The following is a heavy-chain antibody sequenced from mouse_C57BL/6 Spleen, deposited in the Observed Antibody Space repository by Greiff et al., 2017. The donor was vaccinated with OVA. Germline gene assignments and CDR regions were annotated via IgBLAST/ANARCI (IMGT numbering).Heavy chain of an antibody. J-gene: IGHJ3*01. V-gene: IGHV1-50*01. D-gene: IGHD2-1*01. CDR3: ARTNGNSWFAY. Sequence: VQRVESGAELVKPGASVKLSCKASGYTFTSYWMQWVKQRPGQGLEWIGEIDPSDSYTNYNQKFKGKATLTVDTSSSTAYMQLSSLTSEDSAVYYCARTNGNSWFAYWGQGTLVTVSA. CDR1: GYTFTSYW. CDR2: IDPSDSYT.